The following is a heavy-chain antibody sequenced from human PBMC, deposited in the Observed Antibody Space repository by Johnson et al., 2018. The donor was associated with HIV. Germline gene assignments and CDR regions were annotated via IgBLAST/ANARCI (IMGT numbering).Heavy chain of an antibody. J-gene: IGHJ3*02. CDR1: GFTFSSYA. CDR2: ISYDGSNK. Sequence: QVQLVESGGGVVQPGRSLRLSCAASGFTFSSYAMHWVRQAPGKGLAWVAVISYDGSNKYYADSVKGRFTISRDNSKNTLYLQMNSLRAEDTAVYYCAREIPQQWLVRRGAFDIWGQGTMVTVSS. V-gene: IGHV3-30-3*01. D-gene: IGHD6-19*01. CDR3: AREIPQQWLVRRGAFDI.